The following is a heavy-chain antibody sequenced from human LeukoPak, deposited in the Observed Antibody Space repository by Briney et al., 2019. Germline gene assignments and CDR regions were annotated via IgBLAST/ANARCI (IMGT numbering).Heavy chain of an antibody. D-gene: IGHD3-3*01. Sequence: PSETLSLTCIVSGGSISSSIYYWAWVRQPPGKGLEWIGTVFYNGATQYSPSLRSRVTISIDTSTNQFSLKLTSVTAADTALYYCARDGGSDYDFWSGGWFDPWGQGTLVTVSS. CDR3: ARDGGSDYDFWSGGWFDP. V-gene: IGHV4-39*07. CDR1: GGSISSSIYY. CDR2: VFYNGAT. J-gene: IGHJ5*02.